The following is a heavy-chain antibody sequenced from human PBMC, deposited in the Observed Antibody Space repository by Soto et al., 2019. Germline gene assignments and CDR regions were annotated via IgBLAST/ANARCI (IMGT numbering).Heavy chain of an antibody. J-gene: IGHJ2*01. D-gene: IGHD2-8*01. CDR1: GGSISGGVHS. CDR3: AREIMPLTNDWYFDL. V-gene: IGHV4-30-4*01. Sequence: QVQLQESGPGLVKPSETLSLTCTVSGGSISGGVHSWSWIRQPPGKGLEWIGHIFDSGCTYYNPSLMSRLSISVDTSKNQFSLRLSSVTAADTAVYYCAREIMPLTNDWYFDLWGRGTLVTVSS. CDR2: IFDSGCT.